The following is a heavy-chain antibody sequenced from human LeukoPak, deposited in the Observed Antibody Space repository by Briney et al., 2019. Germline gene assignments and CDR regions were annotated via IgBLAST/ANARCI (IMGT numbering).Heavy chain of an antibody. CDR3: ARWNNDWEFDY. CDR2: IKEDGTDE. J-gene: IGHJ4*02. V-gene: IGHV3-7*05. D-gene: IGHD1/OR15-1a*01. CDR1: GFTFSHSW. Sequence: GGSLRLSCAASGFTFSHSWMTWIRQAPGKGLEWVAHIKEDGTDEYYVDSVKGRFTISRDNAKNSLSLRMNSLRVEDTAVYYCARWNNDWEFDYWGQGTLVSVSS.